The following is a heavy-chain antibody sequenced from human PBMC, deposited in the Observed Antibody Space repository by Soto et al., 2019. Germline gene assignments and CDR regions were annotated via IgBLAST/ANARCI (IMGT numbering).Heavy chain of an antibody. J-gene: IGHJ6*02. V-gene: IGHV3-13*05. CDR3: ARAYTGQLPRRADYYYALDV. D-gene: IGHD2-2*01. CDR1: GFSFSNYD. Sequence: LRLSCAASGFSFSNYDMHWVRQVSGKALEWVSAIGAARDPYYLGSVKGRFTVSRDNAQKSLYLQMNNLRAEDTAVYYCARAYTGQLPRRADYYYALDVWGRGTPVTVSS. CDR2: IGAARDP.